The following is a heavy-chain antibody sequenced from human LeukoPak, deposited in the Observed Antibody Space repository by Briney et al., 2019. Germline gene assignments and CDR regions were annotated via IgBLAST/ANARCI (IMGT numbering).Heavy chain of an antibody. D-gene: IGHD3-3*01. CDR3: ARNLNYDFWSGYYLDAFDI. V-gene: IGHV3-7*01. CDR2: IKQDGSEK. CDR1: GFTFSSYW. Sequence: GGSLRLSCAASGFTFSSYWMSWVRQAPGKGLEWVANIKQDGSEKYYVDSVKGRFTISRDNAKNSLYLQMNSLRAEDTAVYYCARNLNYDFWSGYYLDAFDIWGQGTMVTVSS. J-gene: IGHJ3*02.